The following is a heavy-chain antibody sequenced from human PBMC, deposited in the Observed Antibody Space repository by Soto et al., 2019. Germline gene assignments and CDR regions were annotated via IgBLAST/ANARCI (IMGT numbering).Heavy chain of an antibody. D-gene: IGHD2-21*01. CDR2: IKQDGSEK. CDR3: ARGSSYCGGDCYSNFDY. V-gene: IGHV3-7*01. J-gene: IGHJ4*02. CDR1: GFTFSSYW. Sequence: GGSLRLSCAASGFTFSSYWMSWVRQAPGKGLEWVANIKQDGSEKYYVDSVKGRFTISRDNAKNLLYLQMNSLRAEDTAVYYCARGSSYCGGDCYSNFDYWGQGTLVTVSS.